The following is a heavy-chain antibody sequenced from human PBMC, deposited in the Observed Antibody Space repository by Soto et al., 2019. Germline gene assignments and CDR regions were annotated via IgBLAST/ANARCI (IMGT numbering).Heavy chain of an antibody. CDR1: GGSISSYY. D-gene: IGHD3-16*02. Sequence: PSETLSLTCTVSGGSISSYYWSWIRQPPGKGLEWIGYIYYSGSTNYNPSLKSRVTISVDMSRKQFSLQLTSVTAADSATYYCARGHIVSSNFYFMEVWGKGTTVTVSS. J-gene: IGHJ6*03. V-gene: IGHV4-59*12. CDR3: ARGHIVSSNFYFMEV. CDR2: IYYSGST.